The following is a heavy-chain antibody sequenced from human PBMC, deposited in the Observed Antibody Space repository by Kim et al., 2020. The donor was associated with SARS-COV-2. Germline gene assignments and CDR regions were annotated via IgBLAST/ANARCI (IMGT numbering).Heavy chain of an antibody. CDR3: AKELGDYGDY. D-gene: IGHD4-17*01. V-gene: IGHV3-30*18. CDR1: GFTFSSYG. Sequence: GGSLRLSCAASGFTFSSYGMHWVRQAPGKGLEWVAFISYDVMKYYAESVKGRFTISRDNSKNTLYLQMNSLRAEDSSLYYCAKELGDYGDYWGQGTLVIVSS. J-gene: IGHJ4*02. CDR2: ISYDVMK.